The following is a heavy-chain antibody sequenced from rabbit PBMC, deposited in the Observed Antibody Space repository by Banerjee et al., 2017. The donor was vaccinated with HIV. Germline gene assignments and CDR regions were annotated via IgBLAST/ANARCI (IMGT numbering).Heavy chain of an antibody. CDR1: GIDFSSYYY. V-gene: IGHV1S43*01. CDR3: AVGSSYGGSSYYFNL. CDR2: IYTGDGST. Sequence: QEQLEESGGGLVKPGGTLTLTCKASGIDFSSYYYMCWVRQAPGKGLEWIGCIYTGDGSTYYASWVNGRFTISRSTSLNTVDLKMTSLTAADTATYFCAVGSSYGGSSYYFNLWGPGTLVTVS. J-gene: IGHJ4*01. D-gene: IGHD8-1*01.